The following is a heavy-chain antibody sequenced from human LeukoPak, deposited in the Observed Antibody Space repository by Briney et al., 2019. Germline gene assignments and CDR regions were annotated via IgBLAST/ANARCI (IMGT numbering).Heavy chain of an antibody. CDR2: INPSGGST. D-gene: IGHD4-17*01. V-gene: IGHV1-46*01. J-gene: IGHJ5*02. CDR3: ARRGEDYGDYDGWFDP. Sequence: GASVKVSCKASGYTFTSYYMHWVRQAPGQGLEWMGIINPSGGSTSYAQKFQGRVTMIRDTSTSTVYMELSSLRSEDTAVYYCARRGEDYGDYDGWFDPWGQGTLVTVSS. CDR1: GYTFTSYY.